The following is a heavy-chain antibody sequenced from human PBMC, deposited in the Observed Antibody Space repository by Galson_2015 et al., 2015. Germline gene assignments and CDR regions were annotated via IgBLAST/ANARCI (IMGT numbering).Heavy chain of an antibody. CDR1: GYSFTTYW. CDR2: IYPGDSDT. V-gene: IGHV5-51*01. J-gene: IGHJ3*02. CDR3: ARVFGREMATITGAFDI. Sequence: QSGAEVKKPGESLKISCKGSGYSFTTYWIGWVRQMPGKGLEGMGVIYPGDSDTRYSPSFQGQVTISADKSISTAYLQWSSLKASDSAIYYCARVFGREMATITGAFDIWGQGTLVTVSS. D-gene: IGHD5-24*01.